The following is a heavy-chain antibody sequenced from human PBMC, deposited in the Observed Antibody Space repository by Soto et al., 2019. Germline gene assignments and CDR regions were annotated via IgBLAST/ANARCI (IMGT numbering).Heavy chain of an antibody. D-gene: IGHD4-17*01. V-gene: IGHV1-69*13. J-gene: IGHJ6*01. Sequence: SVKVSCKASGGTFSSYAISWVRQAPGQGLEWMGGIIPIFGTANYAQKFQGRVTITADESTSTAYMELSSLRSEDTAVYYCARDYGGNSDYYYGMDVWGQGTTVTVSS. CDR2: IIPIFGTA. CDR3: ARDYGGNSDYYYGMDV. CDR1: GGTFSSYA.